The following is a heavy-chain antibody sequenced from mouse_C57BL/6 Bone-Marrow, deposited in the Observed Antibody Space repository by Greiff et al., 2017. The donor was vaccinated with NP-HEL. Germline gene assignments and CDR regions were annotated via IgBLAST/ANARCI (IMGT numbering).Heavy chain of an antibody. D-gene: IGHD1-1*01. V-gene: IGHV1-81*01. CDR3: ARSSSPAWFAY. CDR2: IYPRSGNT. Sequence: QVQLQQSGAELARPGASVKLSCKASGYTFTSYGISWVKQRPGQGLEWIGEIYPRSGNTYYNEKFKGKATLTADKSSSTAYMELRSLTSEDSAVYFCARSSSPAWFAYGGQGTLVTVSA. J-gene: IGHJ3*01. CDR1: GYTFTSYG.